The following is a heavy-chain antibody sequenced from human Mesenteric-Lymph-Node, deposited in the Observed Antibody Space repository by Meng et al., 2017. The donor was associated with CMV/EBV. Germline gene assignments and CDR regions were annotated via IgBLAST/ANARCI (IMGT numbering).Heavy chain of an antibody. V-gene: IGHV1-69*10. J-gene: IGHJ4*02. Sequence: SVKVSCKASGRTFSSYAISWVRQAPGQGLEWMVGIIPILGIANYAQKFQGRVTITGDKATSTAYMELSSLRSEDTAVYYCARDDCSSTSCYGGSYYWGQGTLVTVSS. CDR1: GRTFSSYA. CDR2: IIPILGIA. D-gene: IGHD2-2*01. CDR3: ARDDCSSTSCYGGSYY.